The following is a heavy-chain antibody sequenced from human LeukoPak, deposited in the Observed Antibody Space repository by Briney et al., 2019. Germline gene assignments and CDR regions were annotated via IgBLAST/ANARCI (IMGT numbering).Heavy chain of an antibody. Sequence: GKSLRLSCTASGFTFDDYAMHWVRQVPGKGLEWVSGISWNSGSVGYADSVKGRFTISRDNAKNSLSLQMNSLTAEDTALYYCTKDSEMGDYVWGSYRFNALFDSWGQGALVTVSS. J-gene: IGHJ4*02. D-gene: IGHD3-16*02. CDR3: TKDSEMGDYVWGSYRFNALFDS. V-gene: IGHV3-9*01. CDR2: ISWNSGSV. CDR1: GFTFDDYA.